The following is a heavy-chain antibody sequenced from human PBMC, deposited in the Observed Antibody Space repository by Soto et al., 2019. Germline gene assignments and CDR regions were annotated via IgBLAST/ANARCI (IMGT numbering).Heavy chain of an antibody. V-gene: IGHV4-59*01. J-gene: IGHJ5*01. CDR2: IYYSGST. D-gene: IGHD3-9*01. CDR1: GGSISSYY. Sequence: SETLSLTCTVSGGSISSYYWSWIRQPPGKGLEWIGYIYYSGSTNYNPSLKSRVTISVDTSKNQFSLKMSSVTAADTAVYYCVRVDFEHFLHWFDSWGQGTLVTVSS. CDR3: VRVDFEHFLHWFDS.